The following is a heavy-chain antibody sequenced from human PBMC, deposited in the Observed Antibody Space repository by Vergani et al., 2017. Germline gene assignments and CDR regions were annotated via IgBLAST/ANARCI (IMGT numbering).Heavy chain of an antibody. J-gene: IGHJ6*02. Sequence: QVQLVESGGGVVQPGGSLRLSCAASGFPFSSYGMHWVRQAPGKGLEWVALIRYDGSNKYYADSVKGRSTISRDNSKNTLYLQMNSLRAEDTAVYYCAKASRSVVMWYYGMEVWGQGTTVTVSS. D-gene: IGHD3-22*01. CDR1: GFPFSSYG. CDR2: IRYDGSNK. CDR3: AKASRSVVMWYYGMEV. V-gene: IGHV3-30*02.